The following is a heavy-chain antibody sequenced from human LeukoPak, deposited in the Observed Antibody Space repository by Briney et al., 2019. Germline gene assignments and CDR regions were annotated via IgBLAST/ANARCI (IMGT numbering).Heavy chain of an antibody. V-gene: IGHV1-18*01. J-gene: IGHJ5*02. CDR1: GYTFTSYG. CDR3: ARVPRTLWFGDLNDNWFDP. D-gene: IGHD3-10*01. Sequence: ASVKVSCKASGYTFTSYGISWVRQAPGQGLEWMGWISAYNGNTNYAQKLQGRVTMTTDTSTSTAYMELRSLRSDDTAVYYCARVPRTLWFGDLNDNWFDPWGQGTQVTVSS. CDR2: ISAYNGNT.